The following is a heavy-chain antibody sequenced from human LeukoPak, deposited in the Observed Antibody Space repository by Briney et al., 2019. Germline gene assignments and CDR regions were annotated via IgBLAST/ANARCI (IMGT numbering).Heavy chain of an antibody. Sequence: TGRSLRLSCAASGFTFSDYWMSWMRQAPGKGLEWVANIKYDGDEEYYVDSVKGRFTISRDNAKNSLYLQMNSLRAEDTAVYYCAGGPSLGDTAMVNPYGMDVWGQGTTVTVSS. J-gene: IGHJ6*02. CDR2: IKYDGDEE. V-gene: IGHV3-7*01. D-gene: IGHD5-18*01. CDR1: GFTFSDYW. CDR3: AGGPSLGDTAMVNPYGMDV.